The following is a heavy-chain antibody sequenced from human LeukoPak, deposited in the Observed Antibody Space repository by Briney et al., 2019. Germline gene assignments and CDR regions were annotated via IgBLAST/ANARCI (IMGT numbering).Heavy chain of an antibody. Sequence: GGSLRLACAASGFSTSDYWMSWVRQAPGKGLEWVANIKQDGSEKYYVDSVKGRFTISRDNAKDSLYLQINSLRAEDTAVYYCARQHAVATIFDFWGQGTLVTVSS. CDR3: ARQHAVATIFDF. D-gene: IGHD5-12*01. J-gene: IGHJ4*02. CDR1: GFSTSDYW. V-gene: IGHV3-7*01. CDR2: IKQDGSEK.